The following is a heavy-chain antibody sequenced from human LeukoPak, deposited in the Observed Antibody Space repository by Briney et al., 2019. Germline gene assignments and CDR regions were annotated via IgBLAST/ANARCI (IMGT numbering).Heavy chain of an antibody. Sequence: PGGSLRLSCAASGFTFSSYWMNWVRQAPGKGLEWVANIKQDASDKYYVDSVKGRFTISRDNAKNSLYLQINSLRAVDTAIYYCARGGSRRETSVVFDYWGQGILVTVSS. J-gene: IGHJ4*02. V-gene: IGHV3-7*01. CDR1: GFTFSSYW. D-gene: IGHD2-21*01. CDR3: ARGGSRRETSVVFDY. CDR2: IKQDASDK.